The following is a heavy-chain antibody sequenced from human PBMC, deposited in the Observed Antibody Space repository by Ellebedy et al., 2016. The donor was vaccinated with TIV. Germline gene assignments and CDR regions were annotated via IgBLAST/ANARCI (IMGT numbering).Heavy chain of an antibody. CDR1: GYTFTGYY. CDR2: INHNSGGT. D-gene: IGHD5-18*01. J-gene: IGHJ6*02. CDR3: VWIQLWLGDGMDV. V-gene: IGHV1-2*02. Sequence: AASVKVSCKASGYTFTGYYMHWVRQAPGQGIEWMGWINHNSGGTNYAQKFQGRVTMTRDTSISTAYMELSRLRSDDTAVYYCVWIQLWLGDGMDVWGQGTTVTVSS.